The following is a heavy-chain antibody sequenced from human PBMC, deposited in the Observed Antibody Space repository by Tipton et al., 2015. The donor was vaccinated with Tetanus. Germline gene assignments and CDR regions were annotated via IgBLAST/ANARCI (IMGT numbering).Heavy chain of an antibody. CDR1: GFTFNSYA. D-gene: IGHD5-18*01. CDR2: ISGPGGST. CDR3: AQDMDTAALKGYGMDV. Sequence: SLRLSCTASGFTFNSYAMNWVRQAPGKGLEWVSVISGPGGSTYYSDSVKGRFTISRDNSKNTLSLQMNSLRVEDSAIYRCAQDMDTAALKGYGMDVWGQGTTVTVSS. V-gene: IGHV3-23*01. J-gene: IGHJ6*02.